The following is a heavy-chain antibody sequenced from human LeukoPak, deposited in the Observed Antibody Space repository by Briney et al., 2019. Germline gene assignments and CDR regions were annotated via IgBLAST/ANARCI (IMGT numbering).Heavy chain of an antibody. CDR3: AKVDSNSWYLGFDY. CDR1: GFTFDNYA. J-gene: IGHJ4*02. D-gene: IGHD2/OR15-2a*01. Sequence: PGGSLRLSCATSGFTFDNYAMHWVRQVPGKGLEWVSGISRNSDNRAYADSVKGRFTISRDNAKSSLSLQMNSLRADDTAEYYCAKVDSNSWYLGFDYWGQGTLVTVSS. V-gene: IGHV3-9*01. CDR2: ISRNSDNR.